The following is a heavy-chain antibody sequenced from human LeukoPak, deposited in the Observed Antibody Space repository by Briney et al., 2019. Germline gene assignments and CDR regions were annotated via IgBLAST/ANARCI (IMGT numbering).Heavy chain of an antibody. CDR1: GGSISSYY. V-gene: IGHV4-4*07. J-gene: IGHJ4*02. CDR3: ARENSGSYREFDY. Sequence: SETLSLTCTVSGGSISSYYWSWIRQPAGKGLGWIGRIYTSGNTNYNASLKRRDHMQVDTSKNKFSLKLSSETGADTGVFYCARENSGSYREFDYWGQGTVLRVSS. D-gene: IGHD1-26*01. CDR2: IYTSGNT.